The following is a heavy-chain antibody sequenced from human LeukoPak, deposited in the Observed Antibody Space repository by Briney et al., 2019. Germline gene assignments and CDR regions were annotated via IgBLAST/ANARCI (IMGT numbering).Heavy chain of an antibody. CDR2: IDPSDSYT. Sequence: GESLRISCKGSGYSFTSYWIGWVRQMPGKGLEWMGRIDPSDSYTNYSPSFQGHVTISADKSISTAYLQWSSLKVSDTAMYYCARDPMVRGVIITKDYYYYYGMDVWGKGTTVTVSS. D-gene: IGHD3-10*01. V-gene: IGHV5-10-1*01. J-gene: IGHJ6*04. CDR1: GYSFTSYW. CDR3: ARDPMVRGVIITKDYYYYYGMDV.